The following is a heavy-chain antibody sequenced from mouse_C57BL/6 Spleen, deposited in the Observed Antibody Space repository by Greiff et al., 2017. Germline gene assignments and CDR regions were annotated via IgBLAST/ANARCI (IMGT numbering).Heavy chain of an antibody. D-gene: IGHD1-1*01. CDR3: ARRITTVVAPLDFDY. Sequence: QVQLQQPGAELVKPGASVKLSCKASGYTFTSYWMHWVKQRPGQGLEWIGMIHPNSGSTNYNEKFKSKATLTVDKSSSTAYMQLSSLTSEDSAVYYCARRITTVVAPLDFDYWGQGTTLTVSS. CDR2: IHPNSGST. J-gene: IGHJ2*01. V-gene: IGHV1-64*01. CDR1: GYTFTSYW.